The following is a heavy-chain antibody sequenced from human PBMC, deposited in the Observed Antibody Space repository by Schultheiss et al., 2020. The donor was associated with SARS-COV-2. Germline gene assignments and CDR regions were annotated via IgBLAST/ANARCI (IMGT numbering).Heavy chain of an antibody. CDR2: IGTAGDT. V-gene: IGHV3-13*01. Sequence: GGSLRLSCAASGFTFSSYDMHWVRQATGKGLEWVSAIGTAGDTYYPDSVKGRFTISRDNSGSTLYLQMNSLRVEDTGVYYCAREAALIAAAGYFDYWGQGTLVTVSS. D-gene: IGHD6-13*01. CDR1: GFTFSSYD. CDR3: AREAALIAAAGYFDY. J-gene: IGHJ4*02.